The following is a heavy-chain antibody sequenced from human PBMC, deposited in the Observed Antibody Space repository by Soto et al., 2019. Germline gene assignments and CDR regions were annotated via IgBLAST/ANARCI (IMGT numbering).Heavy chain of an antibody. J-gene: IGHJ6*03. D-gene: IGHD5-12*01. V-gene: IGHV3-7*01. CDR3: ARLYSGYDYYYYYYMDV. CDR2: IKQDGSEK. Sequence: EVQLVESGGGLVQPGGSVRLSCAASGFSFSSYWMSWVRQAPGKGLEWVANIKQDGSEKYYVDSVKGRFTISRDNAKNSLNLQMNSLRAEDTAVYYCARLYSGYDYYYYYYMDVWGKGTTVTVSS. CDR1: GFSFSSYW.